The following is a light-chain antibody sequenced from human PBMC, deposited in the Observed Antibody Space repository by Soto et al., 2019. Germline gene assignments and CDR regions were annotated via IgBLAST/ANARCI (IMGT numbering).Light chain of an antibody. CDR3: SSYTSSSTLYV. V-gene: IGLV2-14*01. CDR2: EVT. Sequence: QSVLTQPASVSGSPGQSITISCTGTSXDVGGYNYVCWYKQHPGKAPQLMIYEVTKRPSGVSDRFSGSKSGNTASLTISGLQAEDEADYYCSSYTSSSTLYVFGTGTKVTVL. J-gene: IGLJ1*01. CDR1: SXDVGGYNY.